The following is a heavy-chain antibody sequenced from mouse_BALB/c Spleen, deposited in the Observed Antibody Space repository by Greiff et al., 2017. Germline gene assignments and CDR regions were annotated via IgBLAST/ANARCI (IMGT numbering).Heavy chain of an antibody. CDR1: GFTFSDYG. D-gene: IGHD1-1*01. Sequence: EVQLQESGGGLVQPGGSRKLSCAASGFTFSDYGMAWVRQAPGKGPEWVAFISNLAYSIYYADTVTGRFTISRENAKNTLYLEMSSLRSEDTAMYYCAREYYGYGYFDVWGAGTTVTVSS. V-gene: IGHV5-15*02. CDR3: AREYYGYGYFDV. J-gene: IGHJ1*01. CDR2: ISNLAYSI.